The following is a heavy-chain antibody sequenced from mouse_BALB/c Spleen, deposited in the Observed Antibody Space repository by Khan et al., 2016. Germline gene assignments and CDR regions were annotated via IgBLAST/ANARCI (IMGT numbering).Heavy chain of an antibody. CDR3: AINWGGWGPLDY. CDR1: GYSITSGYH. J-gene: IGHJ4*01. V-gene: IGHV3-6*02. D-gene: IGHD4-1*02. Sequence: EVQLQESGPGLVKPSQSLSLTCSVTGYSITSGYHRYWIRHFPGNILECMGHINYDGINNYNPPFKNRLSITRDTSKNHAFLKLSSVTAEDTASYVCAINWGGWGPLDYWGQGTSVTVSS. CDR2: INYDGIN.